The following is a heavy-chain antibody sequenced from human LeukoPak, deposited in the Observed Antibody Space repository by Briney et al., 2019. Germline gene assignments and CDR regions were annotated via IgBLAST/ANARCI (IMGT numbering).Heavy chain of an antibody. CDR3: ARDRRDGYRTAGMDV. Sequence: SETLSLTCTVSGGSISSYYWSWIRQPPGKGLEWIGYIYYSGSTNYNPSLKSRVTISVDTSKNQFSLKLSSVTAADTAVYYCARDRRDGYRTAGMDVWGQGTTVTVSS. CDR1: GGSISSYY. D-gene: IGHD5-24*01. J-gene: IGHJ6*02. CDR2: IYYSGST. V-gene: IGHV4-59*01.